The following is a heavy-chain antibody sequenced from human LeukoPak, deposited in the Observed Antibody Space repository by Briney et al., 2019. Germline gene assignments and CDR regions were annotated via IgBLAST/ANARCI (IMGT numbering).Heavy chain of an antibody. Sequence: ASVKVSCKASGYTFTSYGISWVRQAPGQGLEWMGWISAYNGNTNYAQKFQGRVTMTRDMSTSTVYMELSSLRSEDTAVYYCARVGGPYSGYDYSFDYWGQGTLVTVSS. V-gene: IGHV1-18*01. CDR1: GYTFTSYG. J-gene: IGHJ4*02. CDR3: ARVGGPYSGYDYSFDY. D-gene: IGHD5-12*01. CDR2: ISAYNGNT.